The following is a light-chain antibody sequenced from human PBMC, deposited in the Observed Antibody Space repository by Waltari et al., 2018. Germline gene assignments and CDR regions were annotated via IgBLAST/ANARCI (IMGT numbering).Light chain of an antibody. V-gene: IGLV1-40*01. CDR1: SPHIGAGFS. Sequence: QSVLTQPPSVSGAPGQRVTISCTGSSPHIGAGFSAHWFQQLPETAPQPHNYDNNNLPSGVPDRFSASKSGTSASLAITGLQTEDEADYYCQSYDSRLTGVVLGGGTKLTVL. CDR3: QSYDSRLTGVV. J-gene: IGLJ3*02. CDR2: DNN.